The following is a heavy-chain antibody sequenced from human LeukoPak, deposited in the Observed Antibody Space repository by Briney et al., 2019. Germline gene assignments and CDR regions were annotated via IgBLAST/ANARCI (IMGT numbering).Heavy chain of an antibody. CDR1: GGSISSSSYY. D-gene: IGHD4-17*01. CDR3: ARLYGDY. CDR2: IYYSGST. J-gene: IGHJ4*02. V-gene: IGHV4-39*01. Sequence: PSETLSLTCTVSGGSISSSSYYWGWIRQPPGKGLEWIGSIYYSGSTYYNPSLKSRVTISVDTSKNQFSLKLSSVTATDTAVYYCARLYGDYWGQGTLVTVSS.